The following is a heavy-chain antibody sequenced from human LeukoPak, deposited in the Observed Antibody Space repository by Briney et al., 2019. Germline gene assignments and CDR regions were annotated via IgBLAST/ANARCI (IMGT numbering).Heavy chain of an antibody. D-gene: IGHD4-17*01. Sequence: PSETLSLTCTVSGGSISSYYWSWIRQPPGKGLEWIGSINYSGSTNYNPSLKSRVTISVDTSKNQFSLKLSSVTAADTAVYYCARARPAEHLDYDGNWFDPWGQGTLVTVSS. J-gene: IGHJ5*02. CDR3: ARARPAEHLDYDGNWFDP. CDR2: INYSGST. V-gene: IGHV4-59*01. CDR1: GGSISSYY.